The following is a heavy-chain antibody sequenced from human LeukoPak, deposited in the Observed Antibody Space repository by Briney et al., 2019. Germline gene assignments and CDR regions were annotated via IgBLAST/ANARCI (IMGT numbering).Heavy chain of an antibody. D-gene: IGHD3-16*02. V-gene: IGHV1-24*01. CDR2: FDPEDGET. CDR3: ATANMITFGGVIVRPFDY. CDR1: GYTLTELS. J-gene: IGHJ4*02. Sequence: GASVKVSCKVSGYTLTELSMHWVRQAPGKGLEWMGGFDPEDGETIYAQKFQGRVTMTEDTSTDTAYMELSSLRSEDTAVYYCATANMITFGGVIVRPFDYWGQGTPVTVSS.